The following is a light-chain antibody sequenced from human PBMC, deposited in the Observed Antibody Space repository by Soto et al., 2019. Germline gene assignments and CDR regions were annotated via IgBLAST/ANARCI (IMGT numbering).Light chain of an antibody. Sequence: QSALTQPASVSGSPGQSITISCTGTSSDVGGYNYVSWYQQHPGKAPNLMIYDVSNRPSGFSNRFSGSKSGNTASLTISGLQAEDEADYFCSSYTSSSPLVFGGGTKLTVL. CDR3: SSYTSSSPLV. J-gene: IGLJ2*01. CDR2: DVS. V-gene: IGLV2-14*01. CDR1: SSDVGGYNY.